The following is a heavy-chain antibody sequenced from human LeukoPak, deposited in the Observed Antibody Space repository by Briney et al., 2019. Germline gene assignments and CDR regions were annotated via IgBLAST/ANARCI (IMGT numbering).Heavy chain of an antibody. CDR3: ARGQVGAAYSF. V-gene: IGHV1-18*01. D-gene: IGHD1-26*01. CDR1: GYTFTSYG. CDR2: ISAYNGNT. Sequence: GESLKISCKGSGYTFTSYGISWVRQAPGQGLEWMGWISAYNGNTNYAQKLQGRVTMTTDTSTSTAYMELRSLRSDDTAVYYCARGQVGAAYSFWGQGTLVTVSS. J-gene: IGHJ4*02.